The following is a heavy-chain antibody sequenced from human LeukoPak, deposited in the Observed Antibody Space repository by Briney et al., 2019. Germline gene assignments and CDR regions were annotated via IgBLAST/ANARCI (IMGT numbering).Heavy chain of an antibody. J-gene: IGHJ6*04. D-gene: IGHD3-10*01. CDR3: AKGGVRAYYGMDV. V-gene: IGHV3-23*01. CDR2: ISGSGGST. Sequence: GGSLRLSCAASGFTFSSYAMSWVRQAPGKGLGWVSAISGSGGSTYYADSVEGRFTISRDNSKNTQYLQMNSLRAEDTAVYYCAKGGVRAYYGMDVWGKGTTVTVSS. CDR1: GFTFSSYA.